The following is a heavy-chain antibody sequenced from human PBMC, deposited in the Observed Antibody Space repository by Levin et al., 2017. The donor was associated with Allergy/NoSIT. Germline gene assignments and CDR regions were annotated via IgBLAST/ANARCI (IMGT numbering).Heavy chain of an antibody. CDR2: ISWNSGSI. CDR1: GFTFDDFA. Sequence: GGSLRLSCAASGFTFDDFAMHWVRQAPGKGLEWVSGISWNSGSIAYADSVRGRFTISRDKAKNSLYLQMNSLRAEDTAFYYCVRDGGLGLEVNHYGMDVWGQGTTVTDSS. V-gene: IGHV3-9*01. CDR3: VRDGGLGLEVNHYGMDV. J-gene: IGHJ6*02. D-gene: IGHD1-1*01.